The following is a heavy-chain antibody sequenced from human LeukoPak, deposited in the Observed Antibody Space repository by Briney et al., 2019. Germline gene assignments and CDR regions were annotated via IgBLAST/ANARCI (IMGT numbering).Heavy chain of an antibody. J-gene: IGHJ4*02. CDR1: GYTFSGYY. CDR2: INPNRGGT. V-gene: IGHV1-2*02. D-gene: IGHD6-13*01. Sequence: GASVKVSCKGSGYTFSGYYIHWVRQAPGQGVEWMGWINPNRGGTNYAQKFQGRVTITRDRISTTAYMELSRLRYDDTALYYCARLGIVPAGIDYWGQGTLLTVSS. CDR3: ARLGIVPAGIDY.